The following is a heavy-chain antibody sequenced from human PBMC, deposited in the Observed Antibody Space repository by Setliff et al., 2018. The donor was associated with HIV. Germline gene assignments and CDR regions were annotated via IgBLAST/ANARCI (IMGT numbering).Heavy chain of an antibody. CDR3: ARTRGYSYGTLAGFDY. CDR1: GASIRSQY. V-gene: IGHV4-59*11. CDR2: ISYSGST. J-gene: IGHJ4*01. D-gene: IGHD5-18*01. Sequence: TSETLSLTCTVSGASIRSQYWSWIRKPPGKGLEWIGYISYSGSTNYNPSLESRVAMSVDTSKQQFSLEVSSVTAADTAVYYCARTRGYSYGTLAGFDYWGRGSLVTAPQ.